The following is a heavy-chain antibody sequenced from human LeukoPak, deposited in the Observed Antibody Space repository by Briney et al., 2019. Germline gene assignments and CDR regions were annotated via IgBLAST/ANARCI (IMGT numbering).Heavy chain of an antibody. CDR2: IYYSGST. V-gene: IGHV4-39*01. CDR1: GGSFISSSYY. CDR3: ARHKDYYYSYMDV. J-gene: IGHJ6*03. Sequence: PSETLSLTCTVSGGSFISSSYYWGWVRQPPGKGLEWIGSIYYSGSTYYNPSLTSRVTISVDTSKNQFSLKLSSVTAADTAVYYCARHKDYYYSYMDVWGKGTTVTISS.